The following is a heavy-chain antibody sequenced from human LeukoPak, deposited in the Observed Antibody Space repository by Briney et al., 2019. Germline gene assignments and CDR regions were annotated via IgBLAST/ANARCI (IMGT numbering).Heavy chain of an antibody. D-gene: IGHD3-10*01. CDR3: ARDGGFGELPDY. J-gene: IGHJ4*02. Sequence: SETLSLTCTVSGGSIDNSAYYWGWIRQPPGKGLERIGSNYTGTTSYNPSLESRVTLSVDSSNNQISLNLNSVIAADTAVYYCARDGGFGELPDYWGQGTLVTVSS. V-gene: IGHV4-39*07. CDR1: GGSIDNSAYY. CDR2: NYTGTT.